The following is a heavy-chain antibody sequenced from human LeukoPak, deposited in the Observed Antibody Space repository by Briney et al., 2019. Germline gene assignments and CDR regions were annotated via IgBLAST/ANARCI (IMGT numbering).Heavy chain of an antibody. V-gene: IGHV3-21*01. CDR3: ARDISGSRSSSWYSLSDY. J-gene: IGHJ4*02. CDR1: GFTFSSYS. CDR2: ISSSSSYI. Sequence: GGSLGLSCAASGFTFSSYSMNWVRQAPGKGLEWVSSISSSSSYIYYADSVKGRFTISRDNAKNSLYLQMNSLRAEDTAVYYCARDISGSRSSSWYSLSDYWGQGTLVTVSS. D-gene: IGHD6-13*01.